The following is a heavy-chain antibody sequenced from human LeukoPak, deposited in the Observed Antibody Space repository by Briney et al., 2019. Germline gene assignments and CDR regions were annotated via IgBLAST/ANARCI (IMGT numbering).Heavy chain of an antibody. D-gene: IGHD6-13*01. J-gene: IGHJ4*02. V-gene: IGHV3-7*01. CDR3: ASGRQLGY. CDR1: GFTFSNYW. CDR2: IKEDGSEK. Sequence: PGGSLRLSCAASGFTFSNYWKSWVRQAPGKGLEWVANIKEDGSEKYYVDSVKGRFTISRDNARNSLYLQMNSPRAEDTAVYYCASGRQLGYWGQGTLVTVSS.